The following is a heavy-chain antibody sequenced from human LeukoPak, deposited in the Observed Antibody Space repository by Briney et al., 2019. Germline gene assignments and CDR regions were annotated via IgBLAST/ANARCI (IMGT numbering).Heavy chain of an antibody. Sequence: PGGSLRLSXAASGFTFSSYGMHWVRQAPGKGLEWVAFIRYDGSNKYYADSVKGRFTISRDNSKNTLYLQMNSLRAEDTAVYYCAKDRFWLPVEMATILDYWGQGTLVTVSS. CDR1: GFTFSSYG. CDR2: IRYDGSNK. CDR3: AKDRFWLPVEMATILDY. V-gene: IGHV3-30*02. D-gene: IGHD5-24*01. J-gene: IGHJ4*02.